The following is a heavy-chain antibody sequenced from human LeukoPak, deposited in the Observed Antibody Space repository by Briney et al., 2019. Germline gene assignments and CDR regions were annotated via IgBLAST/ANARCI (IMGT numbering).Heavy chain of an antibody. V-gene: IGHV3-21*01. CDR1: GFTFSSYS. D-gene: IGHD6-19*01. J-gene: IGHJ5*02. CDR2: ISSSSYI. Sequence: TGGSLRLSCAASGFTFSSYSMNWVRQAPGKGLEWVSSISSSSYIYYADSVKGRFTISRDNAKNSLYLQMNSLRAEDTAVYYCAREGSGWYWFDPWGQGTLVTVSS. CDR3: AREGSGWYWFDP.